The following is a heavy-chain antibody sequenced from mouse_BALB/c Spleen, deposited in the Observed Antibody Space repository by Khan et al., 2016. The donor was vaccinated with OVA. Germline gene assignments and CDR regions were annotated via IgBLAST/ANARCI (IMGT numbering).Heavy chain of an antibody. J-gene: IGHJ3*01. D-gene: IGHD1-2*01. CDR2: FFPNSGGS. Sequence: VQLKESGPEVVKPGASVKISCKASGYTFTDYNMDWLKQRHGKSLEWLGYFFPNSGGSGYNQKFKTKATLTVDISSSTAYMDLRSLTSEDSAVYYCGSSCYGSFAFWGQGTLVTVSA. V-gene: IGHV1S29*02. CDR3: GSSCYGSFAF. CDR1: GYTFTDYN.